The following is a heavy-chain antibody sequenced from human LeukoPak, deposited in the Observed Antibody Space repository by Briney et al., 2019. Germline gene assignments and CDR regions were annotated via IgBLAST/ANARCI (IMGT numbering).Heavy chain of an antibody. CDR3: ARDVPVASHFF. D-gene: IGHD5-12*01. CDR2: ISAYNGNT. J-gene: IGHJ1*01. Sequence: ASLKVSCKASGYTFTSYGISWVRQAAGRGLEWMGWISAYNGNTNYAQKLQGRVTLTTNTSTSTAYMELRSQRADETAIYGCARDVPVASHFFWGQGTLVTVSS. V-gene: IGHV1-18*01. CDR1: GYTFTSYG.